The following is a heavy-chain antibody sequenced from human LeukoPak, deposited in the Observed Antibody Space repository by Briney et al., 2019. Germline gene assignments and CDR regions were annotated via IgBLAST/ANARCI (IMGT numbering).Heavy chain of an antibody. CDR1: GFTFSRYS. J-gene: IGHJ4*02. Sequence: GGSLRLSCAASGFTFSRYSMNWVRQAPGKGLVWVSRINSDGSTTSYADSVKGRFTISRDNAKNTLYLQMNSLRAEDTAVYYCSRGYYDSSGQWPPFDYWGQGTLVTVSS. D-gene: IGHD3-22*01. CDR3: SRGYYDSSGQWPPFDY. CDR2: INSDGSTT. V-gene: IGHV3-74*01.